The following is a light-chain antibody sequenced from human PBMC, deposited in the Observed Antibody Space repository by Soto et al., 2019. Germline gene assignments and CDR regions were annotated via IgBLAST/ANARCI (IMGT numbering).Light chain of an antibody. CDR1: QSVYSRY. J-gene: IGKJ3*01. CDR3: QQLGSAPPFT. Sequence: EIVLTQSPGTLSLSPGERAILSCRARQSVYSRYLAWYQHRPGQAPMLLIYCASSRATGIPDRFSGSGSGTDFTLTIGRLDLEDFAVYCCQQLGSAPPFTFGPGTKVDI. V-gene: IGKV3-20*01. CDR2: CAS.